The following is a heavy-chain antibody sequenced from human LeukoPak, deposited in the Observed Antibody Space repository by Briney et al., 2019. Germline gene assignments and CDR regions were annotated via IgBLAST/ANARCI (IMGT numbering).Heavy chain of an antibody. V-gene: IGHV1-2*02. Sequence: SVKVSCKTSGYTFTDYYIHWVRQAPGQGLEWMGWINPNSGETNSAQKFQGGVTMTGDTSISTAYMELRRVTSDDTAVYYCARDRDYSNTERGFDYWGQGTLVTVSS. D-gene: IGHD4-11*01. CDR3: ARDRDYSNTERGFDY. CDR1: GYTFTDYY. J-gene: IGHJ4*02. CDR2: INPNSGET.